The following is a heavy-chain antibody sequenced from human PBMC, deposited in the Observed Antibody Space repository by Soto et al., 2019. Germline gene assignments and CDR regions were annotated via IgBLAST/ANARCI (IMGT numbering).Heavy chain of an antibody. V-gene: IGHV4-59*01. D-gene: IGHD6-19*01. Sequence: LSLTCTVSGGSISGYYWTWIRQPPGKGLEWIGYIFYSGVTNYNPSLKSRVTLSVDTSKNQFSLKLRSVTAADTAVYYCARVGSSGWSPDYWGRGTLVTVSS. CDR2: IFYSGVT. J-gene: IGHJ4*02. CDR3: ARVGSSGWSPDY. CDR1: GGSISGYY.